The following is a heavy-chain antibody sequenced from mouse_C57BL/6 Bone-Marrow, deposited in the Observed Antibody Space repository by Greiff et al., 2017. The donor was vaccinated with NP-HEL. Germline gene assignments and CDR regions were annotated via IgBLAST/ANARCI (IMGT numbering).Heavy chain of an antibody. Sequence: EVMLVESGGDLVKPGGSLKLSCAASGFTFTSYGMSWVRQTPDKRLEWVATISSGGSYTYYPDSMKGRFTISRDNAKTTRYLQMSSLKSEDTAMYYCSSVYYYGSFDYWGQGTTLTVSS. V-gene: IGHV5-6*02. CDR1: GFTFTSYG. CDR3: SSVYYYGSFDY. D-gene: IGHD1-1*01. CDR2: ISSGGSYT. J-gene: IGHJ2*01.